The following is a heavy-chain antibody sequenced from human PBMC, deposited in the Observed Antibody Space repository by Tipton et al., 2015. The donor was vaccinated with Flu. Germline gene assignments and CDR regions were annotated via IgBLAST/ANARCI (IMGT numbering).Heavy chain of an antibody. CDR2: VYYSGNS. J-gene: IGHJ4*02. D-gene: IGHD3-10*02. CDR1: GGSINNYY. Sequence: TLSLICSVSGGSINNYYLSWIRQAPGKGLEWIGSVYYSGNSYYNPSLKSRVAMSVDTSKNQLSLKLSSVTAADTAMFYCARLSFYDVDLKNFYFDYWGQGTLVTVSS. V-gene: IGHV4-59*04. CDR3: ARLSFYDVDLKNFYFDY.